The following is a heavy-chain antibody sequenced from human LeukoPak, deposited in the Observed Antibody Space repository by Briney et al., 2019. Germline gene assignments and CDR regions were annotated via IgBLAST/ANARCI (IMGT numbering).Heavy chain of an antibody. CDR1: GGTFSSYA. CDR2: IIPIFGTA. V-gene: IGHV1-69*01. J-gene: IGHJ4*02. CDR3: ARVPNYYDSSGPPFDY. D-gene: IGHD3-22*01. Sequence: SVKVSCKGSGGTFSSYAISWVRQAPGQGLEWMGGIIPIFGTANYAQKFQGRVTITADESTSTAYMELSSLRSEDTAVYYCARVPNYYDSSGPPFDYWGQGTLVTVSS.